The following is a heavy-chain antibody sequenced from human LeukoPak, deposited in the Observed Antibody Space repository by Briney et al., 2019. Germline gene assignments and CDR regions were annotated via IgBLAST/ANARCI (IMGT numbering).Heavy chain of an antibody. D-gene: IGHD1-1*01. CDR3: ARGGSGNLPYYFDY. V-gene: IGHV1-3*01. J-gene: IGHJ4*02. CDR2: INAGNDNT. CDR1: RYTFTNYA. Sequence: ASVKVSCKASRYTFTNYARHGVRQAPGQRLEWMGWINAGNDNTKYSQKFQGRVTITGDTSASTAYMELSSLTSEDTAVFYCARGGSGNLPYYFDYWGQGTLVTVSS.